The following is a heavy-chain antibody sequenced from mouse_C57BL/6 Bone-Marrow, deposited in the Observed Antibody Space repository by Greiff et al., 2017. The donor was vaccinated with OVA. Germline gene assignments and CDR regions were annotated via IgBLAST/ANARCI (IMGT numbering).Heavy chain of an antibody. CDR3: ARYGNYLDY. Sequence: VQLQQPGAELVKPGASVKLSCKASGYTFTSSWMHWVKQRPGQGLEWIGMIHPNSGSTNYNKKFKSKATLTVDKSSSTAYMQLSSLTSEDSAVYYCARYGNYLDYWGQGTTLTVSS. CDR1: GYTFTSSW. J-gene: IGHJ2*01. CDR2: IHPNSGST. V-gene: IGHV1-64*01. D-gene: IGHD2-10*02.